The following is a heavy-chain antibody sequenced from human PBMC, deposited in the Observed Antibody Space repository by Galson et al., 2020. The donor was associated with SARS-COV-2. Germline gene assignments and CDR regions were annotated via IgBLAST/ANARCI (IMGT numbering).Heavy chain of an antibody. CDR3: ARHGKIYNGNHHFDY. CDR2: IYPDDSDT. V-gene: IGHV5-51*01. CDR1: GYTFTTYW. D-gene: IGHD3-10*01. J-gene: IGHJ4*02. Sequence: GESLKISCQASGYTFTTYWIGWVRQMPGKGLEWMGNIYPDDSDTRYSPSFQGQVTISADKSITTAYLQWSSLKASDTAIYYCARHGKIYNGNHHFDYWGQGTLVTVSS.